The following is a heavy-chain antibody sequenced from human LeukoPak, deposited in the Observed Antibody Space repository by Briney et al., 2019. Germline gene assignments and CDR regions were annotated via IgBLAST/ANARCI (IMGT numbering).Heavy chain of an antibody. V-gene: IGHV3-11*01. D-gene: IGHD5-24*01. CDR3: AREKMATSIDY. CDR2: ISSSGSTI. Sequence: GGSLRLSCAASGFTFSDYYMSWIRQAPGKGLEWVSYISSSGSTIYYADSVKGRFTISRDNAKNSLYLQMNSLSAEDTAVYYCAREKMATSIDYWGQGTLVTVSS. CDR1: GFTFSDYY. J-gene: IGHJ4*02.